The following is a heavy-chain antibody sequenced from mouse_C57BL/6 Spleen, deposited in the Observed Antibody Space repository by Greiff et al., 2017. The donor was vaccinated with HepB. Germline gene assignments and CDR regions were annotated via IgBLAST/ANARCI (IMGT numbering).Heavy chain of an antibody. CDR1: GYTFTDYN. Sequence: EVQLQQSGPELVMPGASVKMSCKASGYTFTDYNMHWVKQSHGQSLEWIGYINPNNGGTSYNQKFKGKATLTVNKSSSTAYMELRSLTSEDSAVYYCARAGRRYYAMDYRGQGASVTASS. J-gene: IGHJ4*01. CDR3: ARAGRRYYAMDY. CDR2: INPNNGGT. V-gene: IGHV1-22*01.